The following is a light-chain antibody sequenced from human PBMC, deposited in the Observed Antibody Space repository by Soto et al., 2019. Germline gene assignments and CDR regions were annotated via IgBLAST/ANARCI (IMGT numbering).Light chain of an antibody. CDR1: QSVGTR. Sequence: EILLTQSPDTLSLSPGERATLSCRAAQSVGTRLAWYRQKPGQAPRLLIYDASNRATGIPDRFSGSGSGTDFTLTISRLEPEDFGVYYCQKRSNWPPVTFGGGTKVDIK. CDR3: QKRSNWPPVT. V-gene: IGKV3-11*01. J-gene: IGKJ4*01. CDR2: DAS.